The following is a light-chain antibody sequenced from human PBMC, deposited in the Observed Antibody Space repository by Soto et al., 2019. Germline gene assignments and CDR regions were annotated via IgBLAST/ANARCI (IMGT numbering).Light chain of an antibody. Sequence: DIQMTQSPCTLSSSVGDRVTITCRASQSVSSWLAGYQQKPGKAPKLLIYDASSLESGVTSRFSCSGSGTDCTLTISILQPDDFASYYCQQYNSYLTFGPGTKVDIK. J-gene: IGKJ3*01. CDR3: QQYNSYLT. CDR1: QSVSSW. V-gene: IGKV1-5*01. CDR2: DAS.